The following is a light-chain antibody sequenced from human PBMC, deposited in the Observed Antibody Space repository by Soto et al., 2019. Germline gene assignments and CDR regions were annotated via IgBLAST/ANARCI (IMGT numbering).Light chain of an antibody. CDR2: DAS. CDR1: QGVRSS. V-gene: IGKV1D-13*01. Sequence: IQLPQSPSSLSASVGDRVTITCRASQGVRSSLAWYQQKPGTAPKLLIYDASDLETGVPSRFSGSGSGTYFTLTISSLQPEDFATYYCQQFNNYPLTFGQGTRLEIK. J-gene: IGKJ5*01. CDR3: QQFNNYPLT.